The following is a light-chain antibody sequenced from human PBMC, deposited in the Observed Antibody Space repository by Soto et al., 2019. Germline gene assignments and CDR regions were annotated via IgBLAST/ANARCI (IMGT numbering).Light chain of an antibody. V-gene: IGKV1-9*01. J-gene: IGKJ1*01. CDR2: AAS. CDR3: QQLNSYGT. CDR1: QGISNY. Sequence: IQLTQSPSSLSASVGDRVTFTCRASQGISNYLAWYQQKPGKAPKLLIYAASTLHSGVPSRFSGCGSGTDFTLTISSLQPEDFATYYCQQLNSYGTFGQGTKVEIK.